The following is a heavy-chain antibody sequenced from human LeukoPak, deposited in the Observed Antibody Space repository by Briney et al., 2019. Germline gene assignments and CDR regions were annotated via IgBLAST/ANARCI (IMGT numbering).Heavy chain of an antibody. Sequence: GGSLRRSCAASGFTFSSYAMSWVRQAPGKGLEWVSAISGSGGSTYYADSVKGRFTISRDNSKNTLYLQMNSLRAEDTAVYYCAKAHDSSGYWFYGGQATLVTVSS. CDR2: ISGSGGST. CDR3: AKAHDSSGYWFY. J-gene: IGHJ4*02. V-gene: IGHV3-23*01. CDR1: GFTFSSYA. D-gene: IGHD3-22*01.